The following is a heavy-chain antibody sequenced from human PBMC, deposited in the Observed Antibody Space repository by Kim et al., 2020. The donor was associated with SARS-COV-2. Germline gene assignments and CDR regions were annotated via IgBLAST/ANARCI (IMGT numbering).Heavy chain of an antibody. CDR3: ARGGGNNGPFDY. CDR2: ISYDGSNK. J-gene: IGHJ4*02. CDR1: GFTFSSYA. D-gene: IGHD2-15*01. V-gene: IGHV3-30*04. Sequence: GGSLRLSCAASGFTFSSYAMHWVRQAPGKGLEWVAVISYDGSNKYYADSVKGRFTISRDNSKNTLYLQMNSVRAEDTAVYYCARGGGNNGPFDYWGQGTLVTV.